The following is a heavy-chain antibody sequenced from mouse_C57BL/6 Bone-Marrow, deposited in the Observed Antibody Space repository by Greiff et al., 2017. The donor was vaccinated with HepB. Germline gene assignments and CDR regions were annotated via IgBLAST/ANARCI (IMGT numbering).Heavy chain of an antibody. Sequence: VQLQQSGPVLVKPGASVKMSCKASGYTFTDYYLNWVKQSHGKSLEWIGVINPYNGGTSYNQKFKGKATLTVDKSSSTAYMELNSLTSEDSAVYYCARRPGTGDYWGQGTTLTVSS. V-gene: IGHV1-19*01. D-gene: IGHD3-3*01. CDR1: GYTFTDYY. CDR3: ARRPGTGDY. CDR2: INPYNGGT. J-gene: IGHJ2*01.